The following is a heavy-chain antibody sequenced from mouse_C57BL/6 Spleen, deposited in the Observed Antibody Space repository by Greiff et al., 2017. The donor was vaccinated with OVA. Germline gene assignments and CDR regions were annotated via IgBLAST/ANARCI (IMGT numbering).Heavy chain of an antibody. V-gene: IGHV6-6*01. Sequence: EVKLVESGGGLVQPGGSMKLSCAASGFTFSDAWMDWVRQSPEKGLEWVAEIRNKANNPATYYAESVKGRFTISRDDSKSSVYLQMTSLRAEDTGIYYCTGGYDDYAMDYWGKGTSVTVAS. CDR2: IRNKANNPAT. CDR3: TGGYDDYAMDY. CDR1: GFTFSDAW. D-gene: IGHD2-2*01. J-gene: IGHJ4*01.